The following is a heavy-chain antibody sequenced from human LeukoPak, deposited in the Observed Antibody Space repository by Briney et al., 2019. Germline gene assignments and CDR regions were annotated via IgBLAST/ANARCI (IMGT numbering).Heavy chain of an antibody. CDR3: ARALYGDHPFYDY. D-gene: IGHD4-17*01. Sequence: GGSLRLSCAASGFTVSSNYMSWVRQAPGKGLEWVSVIYSGGSTYYADSVKGRFTISRDNSKNTMYLQMSSLRAEDTAVYYCARALYGDHPFYDYWGQGTLVTVSS. CDR2: IYSGGST. V-gene: IGHV3-53*01. CDR1: GFTVSSNY. J-gene: IGHJ4*02.